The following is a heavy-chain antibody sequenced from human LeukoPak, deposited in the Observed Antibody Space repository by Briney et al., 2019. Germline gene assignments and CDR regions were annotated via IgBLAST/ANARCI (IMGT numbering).Heavy chain of an antibody. D-gene: IGHD2-2*01. CDR1: GGSISSYY. CDR2: INHSGST. Sequence: SETLSLTCTVSGGSISSYYWSWIRQPPGKGLEWIGEINHSGSTNYNPSLKSRVTISVDTSKNQFSLKLSSVTAADTAVYYCVTVVPAAMDWFDPWGQGTLVTVSS. J-gene: IGHJ5*02. V-gene: IGHV4-34*01. CDR3: VTVVPAAMDWFDP.